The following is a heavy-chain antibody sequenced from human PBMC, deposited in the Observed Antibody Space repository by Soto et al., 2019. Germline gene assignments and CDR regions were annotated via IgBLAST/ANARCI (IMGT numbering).Heavy chain of an antibody. Sequence: QVQLVQSGAEVKTPGSSVTVSCKASGGPFNVYAISWMRQAPGQGLEWKGGLNLVFRTINYAQKFQGRVTIRADESTSTAYMELSSLTSEDTAVFYCASVDRSAVTALSWFDPWGQGTLVTVSS. CDR2: LNLVFRTI. V-gene: IGHV1-69*01. CDR3: ASVDRSAVTALSWFDP. CDR1: GGPFNVYA. J-gene: IGHJ5*02. D-gene: IGHD2-21*02.